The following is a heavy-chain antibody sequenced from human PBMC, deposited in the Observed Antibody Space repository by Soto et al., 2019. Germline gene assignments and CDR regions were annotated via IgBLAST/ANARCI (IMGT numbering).Heavy chain of an antibody. CDR1: GGSVGSGSYY. D-gene: IGHD2-8*01. CDR2: IYYSGST. V-gene: IGHV4-61*01. CDR3: AAYCTNGVCLIDY. J-gene: IGHJ4*02. Sequence: SETLSLTCTVSGGSVGSGSYYWSWIRQPPGKGLEWIGYIYYSGSTNYNPSLKSRVTISVDTSKNQFSLKLSSVTAADTAVYYCAAYCTNGVCLIDYWGQGTLVTVSS.